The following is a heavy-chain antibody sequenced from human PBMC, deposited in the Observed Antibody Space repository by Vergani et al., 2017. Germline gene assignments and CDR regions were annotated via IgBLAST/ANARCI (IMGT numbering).Heavy chain of an antibody. D-gene: IGHD3-9*01. J-gene: IGHJ5*02. CDR1: GYYFTDNY. CDR3: VRGGTFDWLST. V-gene: IGHV1-2*02. Sequence: QVQLVQSGAEVKKPGAAVKVSCKASGYYFTDNYLHWVRQAPGQGLEWMGRITPQNGGTQYAEKFKGRVTMTRDTSITTAYMELTSLTSDDTAVYYCVRGGTFDWLSTWGQGTQVTVSS. CDR2: ITPQNGGT.